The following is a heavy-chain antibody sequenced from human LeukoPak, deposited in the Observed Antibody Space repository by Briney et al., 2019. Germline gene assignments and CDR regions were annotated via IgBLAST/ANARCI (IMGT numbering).Heavy chain of an antibody. CDR1: GGSISSYY. CDR3: ARHIGVPPVFDL. V-gene: IGHV4-59*08. CDR2: IYYSGST. D-gene: IGHD2-8*01. Sequence: LETLSLTCIVSGGSISSYYWSWIRQPPGKGLEWIGYIYYSGSTNYNPSLKSRVTISVDTSKNQFSLKLSSVTAADTAVYYCARHIGVPPVFDLWGRGTLVTVSS. J-gene: IGHJ2*01.